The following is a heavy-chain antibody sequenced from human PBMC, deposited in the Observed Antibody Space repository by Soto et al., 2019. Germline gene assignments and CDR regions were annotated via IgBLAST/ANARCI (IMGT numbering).Heavy chain of an antibody. CDR1: GFTFGTTD. CDR3: AKDRRAGGNSAFYFDF. J-gene: IGHJ4*02. CDR2: IDGSGGT. Sequence: AGSLRLSCSASGFTFGTTDMSWVRPAPGEGLEWVSTIDGSGGTYYADSVKGRFTISRDNSHNTLYLQVHSLTAEDTAVYYCAKDRRAGGNSAFYFDFWGQGAQVNVSS. D-gene: IGHD3-16*01. V-gene: IGHV3-23*01.